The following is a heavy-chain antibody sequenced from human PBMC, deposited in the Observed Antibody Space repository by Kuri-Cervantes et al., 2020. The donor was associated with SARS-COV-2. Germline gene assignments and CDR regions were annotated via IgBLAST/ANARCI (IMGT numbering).Heavy chain of an antibody. V-gene: IGHV4-4*07. CDR1: GYSISSGYY. CDR2: IYTSGST. CDR3: ARGGGNFLTSDWYFDL. D-gene: IGHD4-23*01. Sequence: GSLRLSCAVSGYSISSGYYWSWIRQPAGKGLEWIGRIYTSGSTNYNPSPKSRVTMSVDTSKNQFSLKLSSVTAADTAVYYCARGGGNFLTSDWYFDLWGRGTLVTVSS. J-gene: IGHJ2*01.